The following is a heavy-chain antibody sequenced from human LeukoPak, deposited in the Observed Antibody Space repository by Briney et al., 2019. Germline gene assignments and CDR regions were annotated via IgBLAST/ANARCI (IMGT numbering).Heavy chain of an antibody. D-gene: IGHD3-3*01. Sequence: ASVKVSCKASGYTFTSYYMHWVRQAPGQGLEWMGIINPSGGSTSYAQKFQGRVTMTRDTSTSTVYMELSSLRSEDTAVYYCASASDSSIEPEWLLLNYYMDVWGKGTTVTVSS. J-gene: IGHJ6*03. V-gene: IGHV1-46*01. CDR3: ASASDSSIEPEWLLLNYYMDV. CDR2: INPSGGST. CDR1: GYTFTSYY.